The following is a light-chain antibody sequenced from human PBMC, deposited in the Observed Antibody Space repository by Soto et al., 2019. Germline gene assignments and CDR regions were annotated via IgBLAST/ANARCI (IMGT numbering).Light chain of an antibody. CDR3: RSYRSSTTVHFV. CDR2: EVS. Sequence: TQPCCVCGSPGQAITISCTGTTRDVVRYNYVSWYQQHPGKAPKLIIYEVSNRPSGISNRFSGSKSGNTASLNISGVKAEDEADYYRRSYRSSTTVHFVLGTGHNVPAL. J-gene: IGLJ1*01. CDR1: TRDVVRYNY. V-gene: IGLV2-14*01.